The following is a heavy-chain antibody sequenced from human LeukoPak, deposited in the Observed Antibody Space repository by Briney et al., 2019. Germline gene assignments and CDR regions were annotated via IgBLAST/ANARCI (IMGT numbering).Heavy chain of an antibody. J-gene: IGHJ4*02. CDR2: ISSSGSTI. CDR3: ARDAVDAAMVTFDY. D-gene: IGHD5-18*01. V-gene: IGHV3-11*01. CDR1: GFTFSDYY. Sequence: GGSLRLSCAASGFTFSDYYMSWIRQAPGKGLEWVSYISSSGSTIYYADSVKGRFTISRDNAKNSLYLQMNSLRAEDTAVYYCARDAVDAAMVTFDYWGQGTLVTVSS.